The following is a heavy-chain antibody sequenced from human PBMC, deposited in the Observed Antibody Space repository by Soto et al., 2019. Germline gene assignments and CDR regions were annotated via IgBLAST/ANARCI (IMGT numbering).Heavy chain of an antibody. Sequence: QVQLVQSGAEVKKPGSSVKVSCKASGGTFSSYAISWVRQAPGQGLEWMGGIIPIFGTANYAQKFQGRVTITADEATSAAYMELSSLRSEDPAVYYCASPLEQDYNLMRGPFDYWGQGTLVTVSS. CDR2: IIPIFGTA. CDR3: ASPLEQDYNLMRGPFDY. J-gene: IGHJ4*02. V-gene: IGHV1-69*01. CDR1: GGTFSSYA. D-gene: IGHD4-4*01.